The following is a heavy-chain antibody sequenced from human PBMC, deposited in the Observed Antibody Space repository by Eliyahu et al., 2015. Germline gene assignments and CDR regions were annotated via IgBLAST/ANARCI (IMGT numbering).Heavy chain of an antibody. CDR1: GITFTTYS. CDR2: INSYSSYI. V-gene: IGHV3-21*04. CDR3: ATTFDY. Sequence: EVRLVESGGGLVEXGGSXXLSCVASGITFTTYSMNWVRQAPGKGLEWVSSINSYSSYIHYADSVKGRFTISRDNARNSLYLQMNNLRAEDTAIYYCATTFDYWGQGTLVTVSS. J-gene: IGHJ4*02.